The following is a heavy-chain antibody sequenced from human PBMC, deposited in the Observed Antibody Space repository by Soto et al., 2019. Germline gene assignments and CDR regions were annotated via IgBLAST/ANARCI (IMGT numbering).Heavy chain of an antibody. V-gene: IGHV3-48*02. CDR1: GFTFSSYS. J-gene: IGHJ4*02. CDR2: ISSSSSTI. CDR3: ARDPGLELLGEVFFDY. Sequence: GGSLRLSCAASGFTFSSYSMNWVRQAPGKGLEWVSYISSSSSTIYYADSVKGRFTISRDNAKNSLYLQMNSLRDEDTAVYYCARDPGLELLGEVFFDYWGQGTLVTVSS. D-gene: IGHD1-7*01.